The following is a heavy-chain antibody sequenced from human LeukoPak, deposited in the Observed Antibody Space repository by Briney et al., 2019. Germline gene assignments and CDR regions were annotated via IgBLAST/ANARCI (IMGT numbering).Heavy chain of an antibody. J-gene: IGHJ4*02. CDR3: ARGPD. V-gene: IGHV4-34*01. CDR1: GGSFSGYY. Sequence: SETLSLTCAVYGGSFSGYYLSWIRQPQGKGLEWIGEINHSGSTNYNPSLKSRVTISVDTSKNQFSLKLSSVTAADTAVYYCARGPDWGQGTLVTVSS. CDR2: INHSGST.